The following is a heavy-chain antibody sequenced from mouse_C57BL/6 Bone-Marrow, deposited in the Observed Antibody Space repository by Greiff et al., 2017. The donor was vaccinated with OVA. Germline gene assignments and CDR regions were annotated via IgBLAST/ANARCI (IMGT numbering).Heavy chain of an antibody. V-gene: IGHV5-6*01. CDR3: AREGIYYGNPDY. J-gene: IGHJ2*01. CDR2: ISSGGSYT. CDR1: GFTFSSYG. D-gene: IGHD2-1*01. Sequence: EVQLVESGGDLVKPGGSLKLSCAASGFTFSSYGMSWVRQTPDKRLEWVATISSGGSYTYYPDSVKGRFTISRDNAKNTLYLQMSSLKSEDTAMYYCAREGIYYGNPDYWGQGTTLTVSS.